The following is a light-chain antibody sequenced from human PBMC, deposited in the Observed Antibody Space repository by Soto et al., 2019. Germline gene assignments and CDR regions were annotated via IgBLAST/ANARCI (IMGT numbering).Light chain of an antibody. CDR2: WAS. Sequence: DIVXTQSPXSLAVSLGERATINCKSSQSVLYSSNNXNXLAWYQQKPGQPPKLLIYWASTRESGVPDRFSGSGSGTDFALTISSLQAEDVAVYYCQQYYSTPPTFGQGTKLEIK. J-gene: IGKJ2*01. CDR3: QQYYSTPPT. V-gene: IGKV4-1*01. CDR1: QSVLYSSNNXNX.